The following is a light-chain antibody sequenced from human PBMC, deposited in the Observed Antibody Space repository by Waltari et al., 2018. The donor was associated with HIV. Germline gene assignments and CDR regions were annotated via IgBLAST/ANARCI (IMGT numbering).Light chain of an antibody. Sequence: QSVLTQPPSVSAAPGPKVTISCSGSRSNIGERYVSWYQQLPGTAPKLLIYDNDKRPSGIADRFSGSKSGTSAALGITGLQTGDEAVYYCGTWDTSLSSGEVFGGGTKLTVL. J-gene: IGLJ2*01. CDR3: GTWDTSLSSGEV. CDR1: RSNIGERY. CDR2: DND. V-gene: IGLV1-51*01.